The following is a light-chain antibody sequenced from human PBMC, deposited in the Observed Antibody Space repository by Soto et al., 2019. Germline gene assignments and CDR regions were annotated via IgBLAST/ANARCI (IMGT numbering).Light chain of an antibody. CDR3: QRYDSAPH. Sequence: DIQMTQSPSSLSAFVGDRVTITCRASQGIINYLAWYQQRPGEGPKLLIYAASVLQSGVPSRFSGRGSGTDFTLTISSLQPEDVATYYCQRYDSAPHFGPGTNVDIK. CDR1: QGIINY. CDR2: AAS. J-gene: IGKJ3*01. V-gene: IGKV1-27*01.